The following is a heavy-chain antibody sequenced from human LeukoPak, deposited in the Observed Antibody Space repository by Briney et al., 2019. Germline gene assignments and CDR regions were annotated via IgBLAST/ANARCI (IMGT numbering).Heavy chain of an antibody. D-gene: IGHD2-21*01. CDR1: GFTFSSYA. V-gene: IGHV3-23*01. Sequence: GGSLRLSCAASGFTFSSYAMSWVRQAPGKGLEWVSAISGSGGSTYYADSVKGRFTISRDKSKNTLYLQMNSLRAEDTAVYYCAKDFAGRLFTLFDYWGQGTLVTVSS. J-gene: IGHJ4*02. CDR2: ISGSGGST. CDR3: AKDFAGRLFTLFDY.